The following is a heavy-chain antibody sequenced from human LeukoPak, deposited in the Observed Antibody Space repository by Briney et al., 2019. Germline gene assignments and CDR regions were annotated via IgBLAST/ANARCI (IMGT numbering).Heavy chain of an antibody. D-gene: IGHD3-9*01. J-gene: IGHJ4*02. V-gene: IGHV1-18*01. Sequence: ASVKVSCKASGYTFTSYGISWVRQAPGQGLEWMGWISAYNGNTNYAQKLQGRVTMTTDTSTSTAYMELRSLRSDDTAVYYCARDLPLILTGYYREALDYWGQGTLVTVSS. CDR3: ARDLPLILTGYYREALDY. CDR1: GYTFTSYG. CDR2: ISAYNGNT.